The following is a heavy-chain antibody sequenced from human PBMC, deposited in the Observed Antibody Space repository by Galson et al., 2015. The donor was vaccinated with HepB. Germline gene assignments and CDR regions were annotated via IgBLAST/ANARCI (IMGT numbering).Heavy chain of an antibody. CDR1: GFTFSSYW. V-gene: IGHV3-74*01. D-gene: IGHD6-19*01. CDR3: ARCSSDWSGIGY. J-gene: IGHJ4*02. CDR2: ISSDGGHK. Sequence: SLRLSCAASGFTFSSYWIHWVRQVPGKGLVWVSRISSDGGHKNYADSVQGRFTISRDNAKNTLFLQMNSLSADDTAVYYCARCSSDWSGIGYWGQGFLVTVCS.